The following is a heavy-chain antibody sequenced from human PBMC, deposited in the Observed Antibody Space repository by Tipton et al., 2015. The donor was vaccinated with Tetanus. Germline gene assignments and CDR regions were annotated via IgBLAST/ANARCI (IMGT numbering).Heavy chain of an antibody. CDR2: IYPGDSDT. CDR3: ARALCTDGVCNFDF. Sequence: QLVQSGGEVKKPGESLKISCKGSGYIFNNYWIGWVRQKPGKGLEWMGIIYPGDSDTRYSTSFQCQVTISVDKSINTAYLQWSSLKASDTSMFYCARALCTDGVCNFDFWGQGALVTVAS. D-gene: IGHD2-8*01. CDR1: GYIFNNYW. V-gene: IGHV5-51*01. J-gene: IGHJ4*02.